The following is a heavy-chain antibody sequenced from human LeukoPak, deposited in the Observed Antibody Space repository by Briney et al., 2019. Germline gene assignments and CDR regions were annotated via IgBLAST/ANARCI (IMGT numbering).Heavy chain of an antibody. D-gene: IGHD3-16*01. V-gene: IGHV1-2*02. CDR1: GYTFTGYY. J-gene: IGHJ4*02. Sequence: ASVKVSCKASGYTFTGYYLHWVRQAPGQGLEWMGWINPNSGGTNYAQKFQGRVTMTRDTSISTAYMELSRLRSDDTAVYYCARPGQLGEYTPYYFDFWGQGTLVTVSS. CDR2: INPNSGGT. CDR3: ARPGQLGEYTPYYFDF.